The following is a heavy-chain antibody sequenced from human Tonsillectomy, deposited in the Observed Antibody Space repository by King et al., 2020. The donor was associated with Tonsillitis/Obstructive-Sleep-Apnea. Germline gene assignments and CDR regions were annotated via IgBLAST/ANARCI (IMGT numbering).Heavy chain of an antibody. CDR3: ARGLLGYCSGGSCYSYFQH. J-gene: IGHJ1*01. CDR2: SIPIFCRA. D-gene: IGHD2-15*01. CDR1: GGTFSSYA. V-gene: IGHV1-69*01. Sequence: QLVQSGAEVKKPGSSVKVSCKASGGTFSSYAISWVRQAPGQGLEWMGGSIPIFCRANYAHKFQGRVTITADESPSTAYMGLSSLRSEDTAVYYCARGLLGYCSGGSCYSYFQHWGQGTLVTVSS.